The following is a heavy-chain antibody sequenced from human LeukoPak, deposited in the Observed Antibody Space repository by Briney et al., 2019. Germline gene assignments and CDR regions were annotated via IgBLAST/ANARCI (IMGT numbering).Heavy chain of an antibody. D-gene: IGHD3-22*01. CDR1: GYTFTGYY. Sequence: ASVKVSRKASGYTFTGYYMHWVRQAPGQGLEWMGWINPNSGGTNYAQKFQGRVTMTRDTSISTAYMELSRLRSDDTAVYYCARDNSLYYYDSSGSFDYWGQGTLVTVSS. CDR3: ARDNSLYYYDSSGSFDY. CDR2: INPNSGGT. J-gene: IGHJ4*02. V-gene: IGHV1-2*02.